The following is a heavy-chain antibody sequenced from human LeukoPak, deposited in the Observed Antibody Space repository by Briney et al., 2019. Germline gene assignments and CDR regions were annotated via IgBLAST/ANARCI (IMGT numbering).Heavy chain of an antibody. CDR2: INPQSGET. CDR1: GYIFTAYY. Sequence: ATLKVSCKASGYIFTAYYMHWVRQAPGQGLDWMGWINPQSGETKFAQKFRGRVTMTRDTSISTVYMELTSLRSDDTAVYFCARDGDYLLLSARYYMDVWGTGTTLIISS. V-gene: IGHV1-2*02. CDR3: ARDGDYLLLSARYYMDV. J-gene: IGHJ6*03. D-gene: IGHD2-21*02.